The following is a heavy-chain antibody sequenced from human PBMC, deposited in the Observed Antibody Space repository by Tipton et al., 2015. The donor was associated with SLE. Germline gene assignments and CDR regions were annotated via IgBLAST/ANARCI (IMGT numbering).Heavy chain of an antibody. Sequence: TLSLTCTVSGGSIGSRSHYWGWIRQIPGKGLEWIGSVFDTGYTAYNPSLEGRVSLSVDTSNNEFSLKLSSVTAADTAVYFCARQDLGRAATLTFDIWGLGTLVTVSS. CDR2: VFDTGYT. D-gene: IGHD6-25*01. CDR1: GGSIGSRSHY. V-gene: IGHV4-39*01. J-gene: IGHJ4*02. CDR3: ARQDLGRAATLTFDI.